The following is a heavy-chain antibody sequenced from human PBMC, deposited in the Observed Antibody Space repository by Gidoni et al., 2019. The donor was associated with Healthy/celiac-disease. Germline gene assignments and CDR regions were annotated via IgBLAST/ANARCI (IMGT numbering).Heavy chain of an antibody. CDR3: TTFTFGGHIRRYYYYGMDV. CDR2: IKRKTDGGTT. V-gene: IGHV3-15*01. J-gene: IGHJ6*02. D-gene: IGHD3-16*01. CDR1: GFTFSNAW. Sequence: EVQLVESGGGLVKPGGSLRLSCAASGFTFSNAWMSWVRQAPGKGLEWVGRIKRKTDGGTTDYAAPVKGRFTISRDDSKNTLYLQMNSLKTEDTAVYYCTTFTFGGHIRRYYYYGMDVWGQGTTVTVSS.